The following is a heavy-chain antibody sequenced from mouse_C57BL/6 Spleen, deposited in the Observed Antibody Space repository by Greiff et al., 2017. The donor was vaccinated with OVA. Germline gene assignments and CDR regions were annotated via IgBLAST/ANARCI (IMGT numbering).Heavy chain of an antibody. Sequence: VQLQQSGPELVKPGASVKISCKASGYTFTDYYMNWVKQSHGKSLEWIGDINPNNGGTSYNQKFKGKATLTVDKSSSTAYMELRSLTSEDSAVYDCARWDGYYFVDYWGQGTTLTVSS. D-gene: IGHD2-3*01. CDR2: INPNNGGT. CDR1: GYTFTDYY. CDR3: ARWDGYYFVDY. J-gene: IGHJ2*01. V-gene: IGHV1-26*01.